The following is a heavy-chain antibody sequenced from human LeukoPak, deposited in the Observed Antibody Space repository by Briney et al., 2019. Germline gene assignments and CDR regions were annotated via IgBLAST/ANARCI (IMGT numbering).Heavy chain of an antibody. Sequence: GGSLRLSCAASGFTFSSYAMHWVRQAPGKGLEWVAVISYDGSNKYYADSVKGRFTISRDNSKNTLYLQMNSLRAEDTAVYYCARDALDAFDIWGQGTMVTVSS. J-gene: IGHJ3*02. V-gene: IGHV3-30-3*01. CDR3: ARDALDAFDI. CDR1: GFTFSSYA. CDR2: ISYDGSNK.